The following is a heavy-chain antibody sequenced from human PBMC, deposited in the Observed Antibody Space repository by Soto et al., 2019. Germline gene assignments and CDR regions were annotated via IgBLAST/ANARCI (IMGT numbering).Heavy chain of an antibody. V-gene: IGHV1-3*01. D-gene: IGHD2-2*01. CDR3: DYYYGMDV. J-gene: IGHJ6*02. CDR1: GYTFTSYG. CDR2: INAGNGNT. Sequence: ASVKVSCKASGYTFTSYGVNWVRQAPGQRLECLGWINAGNGNTKYSQKFQDRVTITRDTSASTVYLELSSLRFEDTGCYRGDYYYGMDVWGQGTTVTVSS.